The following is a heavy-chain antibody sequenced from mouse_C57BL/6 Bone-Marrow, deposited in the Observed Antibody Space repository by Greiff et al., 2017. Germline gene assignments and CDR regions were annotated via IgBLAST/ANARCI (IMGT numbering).Heavy chain of an antibody. CDR1: GFNIKDYY. Sequence: VHVKQSGAELVRPGASVKLSCTASGFNIKDYYMHWVKQRPEQGLEWIGRIDPEDGDTEYAPKFQGKATMTADTSSNTAYLQLSSLTSEDTAVYYCTSPYYYGPYWGQGTLVTVSA. CDR2: IDPEDGDT. V-gene: IGHV14-1*01. CDR3: TSPYYYGPY. J-gene: IGHJ3*01. D-gene: IGHD1-1*01.